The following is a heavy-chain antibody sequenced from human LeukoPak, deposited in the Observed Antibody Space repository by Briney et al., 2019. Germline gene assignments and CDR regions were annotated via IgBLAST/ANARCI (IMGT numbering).Heavy chain of an antibody. V-gene: IGHV3-66*01. CDR3: ARERDGYNYFDY. Sequence: PGGSLRLSCAASGFTFSSYSMNWVRQAPGRGLEWVSVIYSGGSTYYADSVKGRFTISRDNSKNTLYLQMNSLRAEDTAVYYCARERDGYNYFDYWGQGTLVTVSS. CDR2: IYSGGST. J-gene: IGHJ4*02. D-gene: IGHD5-24*01. CDR1: GFTFSSYS.